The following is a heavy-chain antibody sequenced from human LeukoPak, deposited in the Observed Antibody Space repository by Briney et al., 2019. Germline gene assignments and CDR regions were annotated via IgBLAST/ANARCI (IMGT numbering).Heavy chain of an antibody. J-gene: IGHJ4*02. Sequence: GGSLRLSCAASGFTFSNYAMXXXXXAPXKXXXXXSAXXXXXDXXYYXXXXXXRFTXSRXNSKNTLYLQMGSLRAEDMAIYYCARGGQQLEHRLNYWGQGTLVTVSS. CDR3: ARGGQQLEHRLNY. CDR1: GFTFSNYA. D-gene: IGHD6-13*01. V-gene: IGHV3-64*01. CDR2: XXXXXDXX.